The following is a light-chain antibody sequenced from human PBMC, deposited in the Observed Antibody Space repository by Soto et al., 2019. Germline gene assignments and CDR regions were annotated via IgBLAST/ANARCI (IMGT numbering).Light chain of an antibody. CDR2: GAS. J-gene: IGKJ2*01. CDR3: QQYNNWPYT. V-gene: IGKV3-15*01. CDR1: PSVSGN. Sequence: EIVMTQSPATLSVSPGERATLSCRASPSVSGNSAWYQQKPGQAPRLLIYGASTRATGVPARFSGSGSGPEFTLTISSLQSEDFAVYYCQQYNNWPYTFGQGTKLEI.